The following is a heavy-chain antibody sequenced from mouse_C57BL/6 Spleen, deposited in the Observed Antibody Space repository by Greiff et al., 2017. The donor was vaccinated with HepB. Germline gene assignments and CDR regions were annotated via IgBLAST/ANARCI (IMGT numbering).Heavy chain of an antibody. V-gene: IGHV1-4*01. Sequence: QVQLQQSGAELARPGASVKMSCKASGYTFTSYTMHWVKQSPGQGLEWIGYINPSSGYTKYNQKFKDKATLTADKSSSTAYMQLSSLTSEDSAVYYCARGYYYGSWGQGTTLTVSS. D-gene: IGHD1-1*01. CDR1: GYTFTSYT. CDR2: INPSSGYT. J-gene: IGHJ2*01. CDR3: ARGYYYGS.